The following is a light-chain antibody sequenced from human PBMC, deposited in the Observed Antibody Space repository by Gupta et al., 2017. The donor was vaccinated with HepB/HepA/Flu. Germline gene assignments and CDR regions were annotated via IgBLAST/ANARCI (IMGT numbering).Light chain of an antibody. V-gene: IGKV3-15*01. J-gene: IGKJ1*01. CDR2: GAS. CDR3: QQDDNWPPEA. CDR1: QSVGSN. Sequence: IVMTQSPATLSVSPGESATLSCRASQSVGSNLAWYQQKPGQAPRLPIYGASTRDTGIPVRFSGSGYGTEFTLTISSRQSEDFAVYYCQQDDNWPPEAFGQGTKVEIK.